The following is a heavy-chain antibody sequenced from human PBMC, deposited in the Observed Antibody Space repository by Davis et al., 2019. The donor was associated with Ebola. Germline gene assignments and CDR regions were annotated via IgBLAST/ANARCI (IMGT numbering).Heavy chain of an antibody. CDR1: GGSTRGYQ. D-gene: IGHD1-26*01. CDR3: AKDQMGSLDF. Sequence: MPSETLSPTCTVPGGSTRGYQWAWIRQPPGKGLDYVGHIFNSGLVRYNSALKSRVTISLDKTRNQFSLKQNSVSAADTGIYFCAKDQMGSLDFWGQGTLVTVSS. V-gene: IGHV4-59*01. J-gene: IGHJ4*02. CDR2: IFNSGLV.